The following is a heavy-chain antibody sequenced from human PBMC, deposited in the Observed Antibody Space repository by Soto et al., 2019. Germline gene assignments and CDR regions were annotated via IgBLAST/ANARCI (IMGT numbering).Heavy chain of an antibody. CDR3: ASPXPTEGAGYYHAFDI. CDR1: GGTFSSYA. J-gene: IGHJ3*02. Sequence: SVKVSCKASGGTFSSYAISWVRQAPGQGLEWMGGIIPIFGTANYAQKFQGRVTITADESTSTAYMELSSLRSEDTAVYYCASPXPTEGAGYYHAFDIWGQGTMVTVSS. V-gene: IGHV1-69*13. CDR2: IIPIFGTA. D-gene: IGHD3-9*01.